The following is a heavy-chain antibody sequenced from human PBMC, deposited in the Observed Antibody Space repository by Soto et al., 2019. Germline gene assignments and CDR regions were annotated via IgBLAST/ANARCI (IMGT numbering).Heavy chain of an antibody. D-gene: IGHD3-3*01. V-gene: IGHV4-38-2*02. CDR2: IYHSGTT. CDR3: AREGDYYDSFDY. J-gene: IGHJ4*02. CDR1: GYSIRSGYY. Sequence: SETLSLTCAVSGYSIRSGYYWGWIRQPPGKGLDWIGSIYHSGTTYYNPSLKSRVTISVDTFKNQFSLNASSVTAADTAVYYCAREGDYYDSFDYWGQGTLVTVSS.